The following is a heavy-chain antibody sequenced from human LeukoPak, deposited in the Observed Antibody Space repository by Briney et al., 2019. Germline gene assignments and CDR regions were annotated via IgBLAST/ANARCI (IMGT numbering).Heavy chain of an antibody. D-gene: IGHD1-26*01. J-gene: IGHJ5*02. V-gene: IGHV3-23*01. Sequence: GGSLRLSCTASGFTFNNYAMTWVRQAPGKGLEWVSAITGSGAYTNYADSVKGRFTISRDNSKNTIYMQMNSLRAEDTAVYYCSRQAGAGLEAWGQGTLVTVSS. CDR1: GFTFNNYA. CDR3: SRQAGAGLEA. CDR2: ITGSGAYT.